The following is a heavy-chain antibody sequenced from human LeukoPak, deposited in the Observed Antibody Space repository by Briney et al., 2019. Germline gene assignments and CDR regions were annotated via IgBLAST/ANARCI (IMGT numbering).Heavy chain of an antibody. CDR3: AKDRGSYLTYFDY. J-gene: IGHJ4*02. CDR2: ISGGGNT. D-gene: IGHD1-26*01. Sequence: PGGSLRLSCVASGFTGSSNYMSWVRQAPAKGLEWVAIISGGGNTYYADSVKGRFTISRDNSKNTLYLQMNSLRAEDTAVYYCAKDRGSYLTYFDYWGQGTLVTVSS. CDR1: GFTGSSNY. V-gene: IGHV3-53*01.